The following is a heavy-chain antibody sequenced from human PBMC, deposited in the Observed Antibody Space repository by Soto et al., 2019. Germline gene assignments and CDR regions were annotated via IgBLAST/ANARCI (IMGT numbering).Heavy chain of an antibody. V-gene: IGHV3-7*01. Sequence: RRVRQAPGKGLEWVANIKEDGSEKYYVDSVKGRFTISRDNTKNSMYLQMNSLRAEDTAVYGIRGGLPVSEFLLKRSFDL. CDR3: RGGLPVSEFLLKRSFDL. J-gene: IGHJ2*01. D-gene: IGHD1-26*01. CDR2: IKEDGSEK.